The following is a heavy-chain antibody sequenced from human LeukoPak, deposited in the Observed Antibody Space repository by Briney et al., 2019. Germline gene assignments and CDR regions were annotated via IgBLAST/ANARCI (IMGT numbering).Heavy chain of an antibody. CDR3: ARHPQLYFFDY. V-gene: IGHV4-39*01. Sequence: SETLSLTCTVSGGSISSSSYCWAWIRQPPGKGQEWIGSIYYSGNSYYNPSLNSRITISVDTSKNQFSLKLTSVTSTDTALYYCARHPQLYFFDYWGQGTLVTVSS. CDR2: IYYSGNS. CDR1: GGSISSSSYC. J-gene: IGHJ4*02. D-gene: IGHD1-1*01.